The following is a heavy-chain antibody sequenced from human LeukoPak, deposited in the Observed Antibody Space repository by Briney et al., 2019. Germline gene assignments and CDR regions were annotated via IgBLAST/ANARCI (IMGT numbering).Heavy chain of an antibody. D-gene: IGHD2-15*01. CDR2: ISGPSTYT. CDR1: GFNFGDYY. Sequence: GGSLRLSCAASGFNFGDYYMSWIRQAPNKGLEWISYISGPSTYTLYSVPVKGRFTISRDNSKDTLYLQMNSLRAEDTALYYCAKYCSGISCYSGLYWGQGSLVTVAS. J-gene: IGHJ4*02. V-gene: IGHV3-11*03. CDR3: AKYCSGISCYSGLY.